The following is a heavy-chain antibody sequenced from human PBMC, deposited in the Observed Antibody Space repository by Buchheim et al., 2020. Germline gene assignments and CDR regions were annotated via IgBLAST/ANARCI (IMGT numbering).Heavy chain of an antibody. Sequence: EVQLVQSGAEVKKPGESLKISCKGSGYIFNTKWIGWVRQMPGKGLEWMGIIYPGDSDTRYSPSFQGQVTISADKSVGTAYLQWSTLKASDTAMYYCARAHFDSSGYSLDYWGQGTL. CDR1: GYIFNTKW. D-gene: IGHD3-22*01. V-gene: IGHV5-51*01. J-gene: IGHJ4*02. CDR3: ARAHFDSSGYSLDY. CDR2: IYPGDSDT.